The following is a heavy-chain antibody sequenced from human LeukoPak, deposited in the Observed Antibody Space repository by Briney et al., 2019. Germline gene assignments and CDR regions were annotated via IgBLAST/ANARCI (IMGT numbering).Heavy chain of an antibody. V-gene: IGHV4-59*08. Sequence: PSETLSLTCAVSGGSISSYYWSWIRQPPGKGLEWIGYIYYSGSTNYNPSLKSRVTISVDTSKNQFSLKLSSVTAADTAVYYCARRAPYSYEWSTLDYWGQGTLVTVSS. J-gene: IGHJ4*02. CDR1: GGSISSYY. CDR2: IYYSGST. CDR3: ARRAPYSYEWSTLDY. D-gene: IGHD5-18*01.